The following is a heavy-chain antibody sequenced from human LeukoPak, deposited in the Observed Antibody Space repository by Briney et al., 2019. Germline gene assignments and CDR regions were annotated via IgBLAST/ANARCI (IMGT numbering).Heavy chain of an antibody. D-gene: IGHD3-9*01. Sequence: PSETLSLTCAVYGGSITGYYWSWIRQTPGRGLEWVGEIHYTGATSYNPSLKSRHTISTDTSKNQFSLRLSSVTAADTAVYYCARGNILTGYCFDFWGQGALVTVSS. CDR3: ARGNILTGYCFDF. J-gene: IGHJ4*02. CDR2: IHYTGAT. CDR1: GGSITGYY. V-gene: IGHV4-34*01.